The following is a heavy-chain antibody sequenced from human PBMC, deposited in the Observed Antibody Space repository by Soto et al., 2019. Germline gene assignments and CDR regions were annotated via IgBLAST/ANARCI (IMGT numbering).Heavy chain of an antibody. D-gene: IGHD1-1*01. V-gene: IGHV3-23*01. CDR1: GFTFSIQA. Sequence: GGSLRLSCAASGFTFSIQAMRWVRQAPGKGLEWVSAISSGGDNTFYADSVRGQFTVSRDNSKNTLYLQMNSLRAEDTATYYCARVGGTSRGPHNSTDVSGTATTLTVSS. CDR2: ISSGGDNT. CDR3: ARVGGTSRGPHNSTDV. J-gene: IGHJ6*04.